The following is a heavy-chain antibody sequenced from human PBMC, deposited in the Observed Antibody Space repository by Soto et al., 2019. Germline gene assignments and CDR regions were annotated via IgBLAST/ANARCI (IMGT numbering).Heavy chain of an antibody. V-gene: IGHV1-18*01. CDR3: TRERRSHPLDY. D-gene: IGHD1-26*01. CDR2: ISAYNGNT. Sequence: QVQLVQSGAEVKKPGASVKVSCKASGYTFTSYGISWVRQAPGQGLEWMGWISAYNGNTNYAQKLQGRVTMTTDTPTSTDHMELRSLRSDDTAVYYCTRERRSHPLDYWGQGPLVTVSS. J-gene: IGHJ4*02. CDR1: GYTFTSYG.